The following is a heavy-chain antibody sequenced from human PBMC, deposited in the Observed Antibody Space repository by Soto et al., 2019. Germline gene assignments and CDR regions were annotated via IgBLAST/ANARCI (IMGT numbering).Heavy chain of an antibody. Sequence: ASVKVSCKTSGGTFSTFGISWVRQSPGQGLEWMGGIIPFFGTAEYSQKFEDRITITADESTNTVYMDLRSLTSEDTAIYYCARTAPMDAGDKYYYDFWGQGALVTVSS. J-gene: IGHJ4*02. CDR3: ARTAPMDAGDKYYYDF. CDR1: GGTFSTFG. CDR2: IIPFFGTA. V-gene: IGHV1-69*13. D-gene: IGHD3-16*01.